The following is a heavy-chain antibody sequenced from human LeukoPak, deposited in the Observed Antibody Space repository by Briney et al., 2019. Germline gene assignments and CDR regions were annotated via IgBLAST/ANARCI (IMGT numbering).Heavy chain of an antibody. J-gene: IGHJ6*02. CDR3: ARDYCSSTSCYTFYYYYYGMDV. V-gene: IGHV3-23*01. CDR2: ISASGGST. CDR1: GFTFSSSA. Sequence: GGSLRLSCAASGFTFSSSAMSWVRQVPGKGLEWVSGISASGGSTYYADSVRGRFTISRDNSKNTLYLQMNSLRAEDTAVYYCARDYCSSTSCYTFYYYYYGMDVWGQGTTVTVSS. D-gene: IGHD2-2*02.